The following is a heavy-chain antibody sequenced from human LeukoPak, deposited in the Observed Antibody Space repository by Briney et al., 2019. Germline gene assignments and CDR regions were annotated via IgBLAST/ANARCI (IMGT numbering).Heavy chain of an antibody. D-gene: IGHD3-10*01. CDR1: GYTFTGYY. J-gene: IGHJ4*02. V-gene: IGHV1-2*02. Sequence: ASVKVSRKASGYTFTGYYMHWVRQAPGQGLEWMGWINPNSGGTNYAQKFQGRVTMTRDTSISTAYMELSRLRSDDTAVYYCARGSVMVRGVINYWGQGTLVTVSS. CDR2: INPNSGGT. CDR3: ARGSVMVRGVINY.